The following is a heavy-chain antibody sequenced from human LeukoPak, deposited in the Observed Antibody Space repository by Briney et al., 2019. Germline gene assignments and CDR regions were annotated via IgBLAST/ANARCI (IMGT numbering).Heavy chain of an antibody. CDR3: ARDLAGTGDY. CDR2: ISSSSSYI. V-gene: IGHV3-21*01. Sequence: GGSLRLSCAVSGFTIRSYAMNWVRQAPGKGLEWVSSISSSSSYIYYADSVKGRFTISRDNAKNSLYLQMNSLRAEDTAVYYCARDLAGTGDYWGQGTLVTVSS. J-gene: IGHJ4*02. CDR1: GFTIRSYA. D-gene: IGHD1-1*01.